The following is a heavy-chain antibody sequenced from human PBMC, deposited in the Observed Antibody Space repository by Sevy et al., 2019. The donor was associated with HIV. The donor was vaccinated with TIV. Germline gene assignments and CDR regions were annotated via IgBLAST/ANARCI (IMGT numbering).Heavy chain of an antibody. V-gene: IGHV2-5*01. D-gene: IGHD3-22*01. CDR1: GFSLSTSGVG. J-gene: IGHJ1*01. CDR3: ADRGGAHYYDSSGYYTRAEYFEH. Sequence: SGPTLVNPTQTLTLTCTFSGFSLSTSGVGVGWIRQPPGKALEWLAVIYWNDDQRYSPSLKSRLTITKDTSKNQVVLTMTNMDPVDTATYYYADRGGAHYYDSSGYYTRAEYFEHWGQGTLVTVSS. CDR2: IYWNDDQ.